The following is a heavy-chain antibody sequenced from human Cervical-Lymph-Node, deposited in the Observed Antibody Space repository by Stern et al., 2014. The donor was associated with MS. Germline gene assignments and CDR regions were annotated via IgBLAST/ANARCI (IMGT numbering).Heavy chain of an antibody. CDR3: TTVYSDSGYFDY. Sequence: VQLEESGAEVKKPGASVRVSCKASGYTFTGLYMNWVRQTPGQGLEWMGRINPTTGGTNYAQSFQGRITMTRDTSISTAYLELSGLESGDTAIYYCTTVYSDSGYFDYWGQGTPVTVSS. CDR1: GYTFTGLY. V-gene: IGHV1-2*06. J-gene: IGHJ4*02. D-gene: IGHD4-11*01. CDR2: INPTTGGT.